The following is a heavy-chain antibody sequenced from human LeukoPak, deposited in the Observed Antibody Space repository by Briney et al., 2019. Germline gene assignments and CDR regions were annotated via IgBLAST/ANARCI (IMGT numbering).Heavy chain of an antibody. CDR2: IGTAGDT. J-gene: IGHJ4*02. CDR1: GFTFSNHA. D-gene: IGHD2-15*01. CDR3: AKQLGYCSDGSCYFPY. V-gene: IGHV3-13*01. Sequence: PGGSLRLSCATSGFTFSNHAIHWVRQATGKGLEWASAIGTAGDTFYPGSVKGRFTISRENAKNSLSLQMNSLRAEDTAVYYCAKQLGYCSDGSCYFPYWGQGTLVTVSS.